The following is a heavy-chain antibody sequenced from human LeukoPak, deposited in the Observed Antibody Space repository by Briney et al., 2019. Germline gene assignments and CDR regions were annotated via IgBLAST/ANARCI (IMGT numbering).Heavy chain of an antibody. J-gene: IGHJ3*02. Sequence: PSETLSLTCAVYRGSFSGYWSWIRQPPGKGLEWIGEIHHSGSTNYNPSLKSRVTISVDTSKNQFSLNLSSVTAADTAVYFCARHRLEGDAFDIWGQGTMVTVSS. V-gene: IGHV4-34*01. CDR2: IHHSGST. CDR1: RGSFSGY. D-gene: IGHD3-3*01. CDR3: ARHRLEGDAFDI.